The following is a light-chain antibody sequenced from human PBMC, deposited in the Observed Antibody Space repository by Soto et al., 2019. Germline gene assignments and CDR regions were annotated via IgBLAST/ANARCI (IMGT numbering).Light chain of an antibody. J-gene: IGLJ2*01. Sequence: QSVLTQEASVSGTVEQKVTLSCTGSTNNFGSCAVGWYQHICHGAPKTVMFGNSLPSGIPDRFSGPKSGTTASLTISGLWPEGEPDYYCSTCDYSLSAHVVFGGGTKLTVL. CDR3: STCDYSLSAHVV. V-gene: IGLV1-47*03. CDR1: TNNFGSCA. CDR2: GNS.